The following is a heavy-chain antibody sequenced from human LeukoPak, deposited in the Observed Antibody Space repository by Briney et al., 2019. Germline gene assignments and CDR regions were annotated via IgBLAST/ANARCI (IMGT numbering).Heavy chain of an antibody. J-gene: IGHJ4*02. CDR1: GFTFSSYA. CDR2: ISGGGGST. V-gene: IGHV3-23*01. Sequence: GGSLRLSCAASGFTFSSYAMTWVRQAPGKGLEWVSGISGGGGSTYYADSVKGRFTVSRDNSKNTLYLQMNSLRAEDTAVYYCAKSASGWPYYLDYWGQGTLVTVSS. D-gene: IGHD6-19*01. CDR3: AKSASGWPYYLDY.